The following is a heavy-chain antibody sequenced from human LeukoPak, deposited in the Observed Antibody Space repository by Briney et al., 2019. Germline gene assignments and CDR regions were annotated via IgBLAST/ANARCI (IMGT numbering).Heavy chain of an antibody. CDR3: AGLDIVATEGGDY. J-gene: IGHJ4*02. V-gene: IGHV3-21*01. CDR2: ISSSSSYI. CDR1: GFTFSSYS. Sequence: GGSLRLSCAASGFTFSSYSMNWVRQAPGKGLEWVSSISSSSSYIYYADSVKGRFTISRDNAKNSLYLQMNSLRAEDTAVYYCAGLDIVATEGGDYWGQGTLVTVSS. D-gene: IGHD5-12*01.